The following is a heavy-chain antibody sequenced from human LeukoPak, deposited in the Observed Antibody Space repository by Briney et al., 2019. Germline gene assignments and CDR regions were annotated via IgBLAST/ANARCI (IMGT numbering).Heavy chain of an antibody. D-gene: IGHD3-9*01. V-gene: IGHV1-18*01. CDR2: ISAYNGNT. J-gene: IGHJ6*02. Sequence: GGSLRLSCATSGFTFTSYGISWVRQAPGQGLEWMGWISAYNGNTNYAQKLQGRVTMTTDTSTSTAYMELRSLRSDDTAVYYCARDSLLFLTGHEYYYYYGMDVWGQGTTVTVSS. CDR1: GFTFTSYG. CDR3: ARDSLLFLTGHEYYYYYGMDV.